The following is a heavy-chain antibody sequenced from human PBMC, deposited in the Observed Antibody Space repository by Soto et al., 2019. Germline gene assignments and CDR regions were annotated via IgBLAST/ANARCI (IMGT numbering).Heavy chain of an antibody. V-gene: IGHV1-69*02. CDR1: GGTFSSYT. D-gene: IGHD1-1*01. J-gene: IGHJ5*02. CDR3: ARGEAGKDWFDP. Sequence: ASVKVSCKASGGTFSSYTISWVRQAPGQGLEWMGRIIPILGIANYAQKFQGRVTITADKSTSTAYMELSSLRSEDTAVYYCARGEAGKDWFDPWGQGTLVTVSS. CDR2: IIPILGIA.